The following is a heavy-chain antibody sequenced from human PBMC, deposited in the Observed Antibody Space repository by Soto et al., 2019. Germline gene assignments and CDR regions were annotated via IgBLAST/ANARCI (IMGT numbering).Heavy chain of an antibody. CDR3: ARDPGPIVVVPAAIGRFTWFAP. CDR1: GYSFTSYG. CDR2: ISPYDGKT. D-gene: IGHD2-2*02. V-gene: IGHV1-18*01. Sequence: GVSVEVCCEASGYSFTSYGMSWLRQAPGQGLEWMGWISPYDGKTNYAQKLQGRVTMTADTSTDTAYMELSSLRSEDTAVYYCARDPGPIVVVPAAIGRFTWFAPWGQGTLVTVSS. J-gene: IGHJ5*02.